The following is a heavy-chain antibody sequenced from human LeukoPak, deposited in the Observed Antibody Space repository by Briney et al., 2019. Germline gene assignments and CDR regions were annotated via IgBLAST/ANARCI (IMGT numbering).Heavy chain of an antibody. D-gene: IGHD6-13*01. CDR2: ISWNSGSI. V-gene: IGHV3-9*01. Sequence: GRSLRLSCAASGFTFDDYAMHWVRQAPGKGLEWVSGISWNSGSIGYADSVKGRFTISRDNAKNSLYPQMNSLRAEDTALYYCAKDSSSWYDHWVPNSDYWGQGTLVTVSS. J-gene: IGHJ4*02. CDR3: AKDSSSWYDHWVPNSDY. CDR1: GFTFDDYA.